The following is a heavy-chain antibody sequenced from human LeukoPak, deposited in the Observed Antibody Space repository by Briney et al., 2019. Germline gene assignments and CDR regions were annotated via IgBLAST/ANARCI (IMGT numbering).Heavy chain of an antibody. CDR3: AKAPYSYGTPDYFDY. V-gene: IGHV3-9*01. CDR2: ISWNSGNI. D-gene: IGHD5-18*01. J-gene: IGHJ4*02. CDR1: GFTFDDYG. Sequence: GGSLRLSCAASGFTFDDYGMSWVRQAPGKGLEWVSGISWNSGNIGYADSVKGRFTISRENAKNSLYLQMNSLRAEDTALYYCAKAPYSYGTPDYFDYWGQGILVTVSS.